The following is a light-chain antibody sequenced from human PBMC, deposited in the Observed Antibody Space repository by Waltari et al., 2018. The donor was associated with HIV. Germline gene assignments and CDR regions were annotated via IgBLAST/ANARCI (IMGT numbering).Light chain of an antibody. J-gene: IGLJ2*01. Sequence: QSALTQPPSASGSPGQSVTISCTGTSSDIGYYKHVSWYQHHPGKAPKLIIYDVNTRPSGFPHRFSGSKSGHTASLTVSGLQPEDEGDYFCCSLAARNTLIFGGGTKLTV. CDR3: CSLAARNTLI. CDR2: DVN. V-gene: IGLV2-8*01. CDR1: SSDIGYYKH.